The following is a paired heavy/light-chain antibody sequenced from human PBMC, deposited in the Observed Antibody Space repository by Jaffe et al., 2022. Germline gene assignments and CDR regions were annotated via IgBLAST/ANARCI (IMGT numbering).Heavy chain of an antibody. Sequence: QVQLQESGPGLVKPSETLSLTCAVSGYSISSGYYWGWIRQPPGKGLEWIGSIYHSGSTYYNPSLKSRVTISVDTSKNQFSLKLSSVTAADTAVYYCATPGPNYDILTGYWGYFDYWGQGTLVTVSS. D-gene: IGHD3-9*01. CDR2: IYHSGST. CDR1: GYSISSGYY. V-gene: IGHV4-38-2*01. J-gene: IGHJ4*02. CDR3: ATPGPNYDILTGYWGYFDY.
Light chain of an antibody. V-gene: IGKV3-15*01. CDR3: QQYNNWPRRDT. Sequence: EIVMTQSPATLSVSPGERATLSCRASQSVSSNLAWYQQKPGQAPRLLIYGASTRATGIPARFSGSGSGTEFTLTISSLQSEDFAVYYCQQYNNWPRRDTFGQGTKLEIK. CDR1: QSVSSN. J-gene: IGKJ2*01. CDR2: GAS.